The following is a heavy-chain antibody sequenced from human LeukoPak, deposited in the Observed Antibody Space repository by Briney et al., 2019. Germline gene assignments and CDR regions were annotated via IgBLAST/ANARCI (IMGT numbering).Heavy chain of an antibody. V-gene: IGHV1-24*01. Sequence: ASVKVSCKVSGYTLTELSMHWVRQAPGKGLEWMGGFDPEDGGTIYAQKFQGRVTMTEDTSTDTAYMELSSLRSEDTAVYYCATGPTYCGGDCLTGYWGQGTLVTVSS. CDR1: GYTLTELS. CDR3: ATGPTYCGGDCLTGY. D-gene: IGHD2-21*02. CDR2: FDPEDGGT. J-gene: IGHJ4*02.